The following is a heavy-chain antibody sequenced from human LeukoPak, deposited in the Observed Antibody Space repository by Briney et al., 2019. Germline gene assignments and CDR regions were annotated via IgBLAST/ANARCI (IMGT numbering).Heavy chain of an antibody. Sequence: GGSLRLSCAASGFTVSSNYMSWVRQAPGKGLEWVSVIYSGGGTYHADSVKGRFTISRDNSKNTLYLQMNSLRAEDTAVYYCARALYSSGWYGAFDIWGQGTMATVSS. CDR2: IYSGGGT. J-gene: IGHJ3*02. D-gene: IGHD6-19*01. CDR3: ARALYSSGWYGAFDI. V-gene: IGHV3-66*02. CDR1: GFTVSSNY.